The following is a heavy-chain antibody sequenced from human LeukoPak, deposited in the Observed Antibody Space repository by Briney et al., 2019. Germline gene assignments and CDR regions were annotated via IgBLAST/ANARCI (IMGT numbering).Heavy chain of an antibody. CDR3: ARDGTTVVTELDAFDI. D-gene: IGHD4-23*01. CDR2: ISSSSSYI. Sequence: GGSLRLSCAASGFTFSSYSMNWVRQAPGKGLEWVSSISSSSSYIYYADSVKGRFTISRDNAKNSLYLQMNSLRAGDTAVYYCARDGTTVVTELDAFDISGQGTMVTVSS. J-gene: IGHJ3*02. V-gene: IGHV3-21*01. CDR1: GFTFSSYS.